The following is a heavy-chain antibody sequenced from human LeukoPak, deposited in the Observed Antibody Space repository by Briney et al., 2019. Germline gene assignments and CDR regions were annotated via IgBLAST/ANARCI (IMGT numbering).Heavy chain of an antibody. CDR1: GFTFSSYR. J-gene: IGHJ4*02. CDR3: ARGVTMVRAVGYYFDY. V-gene: IGHV3-21*01. Sequence: GGSLRLSCAASGFTFSSYRMNWVRQAPGKGLEWVSSISSSSSYIYYADSVKGRFTISRDNAKNSLYLQMNSLRAEDTAVYYCARGVTMVRAVGYYFDYWGQGTLVTVSS. D-gene: IGHD3-10*01. CDR2: ISSSSSYI.